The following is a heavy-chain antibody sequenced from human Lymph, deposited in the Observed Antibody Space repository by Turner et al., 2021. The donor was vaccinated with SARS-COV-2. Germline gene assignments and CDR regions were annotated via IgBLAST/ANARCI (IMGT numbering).Heavy chain of an antibody. CDR1: GIIVSRNY. J-gene: IGHJ6*02. V-gene: IGHV3-53*02. Sequence: EVQLVETGGGLIQPGGSLRLSCAASGIIVSRNYMNWGRQAPGKGLEWVSVIYSGGTTYYADSVKGRFTISRDNSKNTLYLQMNSLRVEDTAVYYCARDLGTYGMDVWGQGTTVTVS. CDR2: IYSGGTT. CDR3: ARDLGTYGMDV. D-gene: IGHD6-13*01.